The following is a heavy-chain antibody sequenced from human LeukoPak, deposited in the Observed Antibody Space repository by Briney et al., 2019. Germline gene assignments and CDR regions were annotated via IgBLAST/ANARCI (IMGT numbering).Heavy chain of an antibody. J-gene: IGHJ4*02. V-gene: IGHV3-30-3*01. CDR1: GFTFSSYA. CDR3: ARGGIAAADFSPYFDY. D-gene: IGHD6-13*01. Sequence: GGSLRLSCAASGFTFSSYAMHWVRQAPGKGLEWVAVISYDGSNKYYADSVKGRFTISRDNSKNTLYLQMNSLRAEDTAVYYCARGGIAAADFSPYFDYWGQGTLVTVSS. CDR2: ISYDGSNK.